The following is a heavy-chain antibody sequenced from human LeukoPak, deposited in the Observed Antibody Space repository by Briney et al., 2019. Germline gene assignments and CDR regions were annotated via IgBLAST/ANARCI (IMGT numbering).Heavy chain of an antibody. J-gene: IGHJ4*02. CDR1: GFTFSSYE. V-gene: IGHV3-48*03. D-gene: IGHD2-8*01. CDR2: ISSSGSNI. Sequence: GGSLRLSCAASGFTFSSYEMNWVRQAPGKGLEWVSYISSSGSNIHYADSVKGRFTISRDNSKNSLYLQMNSLRAEDTAVYYCARALIGYYFDYWGQGTLVTVSS. CDR3: ARALIGYYFDY.